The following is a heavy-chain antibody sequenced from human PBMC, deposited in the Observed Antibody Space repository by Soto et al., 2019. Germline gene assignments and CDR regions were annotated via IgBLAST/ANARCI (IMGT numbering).Heavy chain of an antibody. D-gene: IGHD3-16*01. CDR3: ARGGRGGFVY. Sequence: EVQLVESGGGLVPPGGSLRLSCAASGFTFTSYWMHWVRQAPGKGLLWVSRIKSDGSSTNYADSVKGRFTISRDNAKNTVYLQVNSLRAEDTAVYYCARGGRGGFVYWGQGALVTVSS. CDR1: GFTFTSYW. J-gene: IGHJ4*02. V-gene: IGHV3-74*01. CDR2: IKSDGSST.